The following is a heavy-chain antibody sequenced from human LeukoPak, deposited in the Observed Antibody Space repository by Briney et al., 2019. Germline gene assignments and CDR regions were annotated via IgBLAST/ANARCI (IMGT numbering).Heavy chain of an antibody. CDR2: LYYSGTT. D-gene: IGHD3-10*01. V-gene: IGHV4-39*07. J-gene: IGHJ6*03. Sequence: SETLSLTCTVSGGSINSRSDYWGWIRQPPGKGLEWIGSLYYSGTTYYNPSLKSRVTISVDTSKNQFSLKLSSVTAADTAVYYCARLTKNDSGSYRFGKKKRGYMDVWGKGTTVTISS. CDR3: ARLTKNDSGSYRFGKKKRGYMDV. CDR1: GGSINSRSDY.